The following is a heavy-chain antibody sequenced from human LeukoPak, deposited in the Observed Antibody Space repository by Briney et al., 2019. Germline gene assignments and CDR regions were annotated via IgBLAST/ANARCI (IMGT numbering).Heavy chain of an antibody. J-gene: IGHJ5*02. CDR2: ISTFNGDT. CDR1: GYTSTDHG. D-gene: IGHD3-16*01. V-gene: IGHV1-18*01. Sequence: GASVKVSCKASGYTSTDHGISWVRQAPGQGLEWMGWISTFNGDTNYAQKFQGRVTITSETSTNTAHMELRSLRSDDTAIYYCARDLAFLPVPAANGWLDPWGQGTLVTVSS. CDR3: ARDLAFLPVPAANGWLDP.